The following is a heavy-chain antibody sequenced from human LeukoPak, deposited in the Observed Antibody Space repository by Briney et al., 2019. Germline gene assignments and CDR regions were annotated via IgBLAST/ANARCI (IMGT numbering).Heavy chain of an antibody. J-gene: IGHJ6*02. CDR1: GYPFNPYG. V-gene: IGHV1-18*01. Sequence: ASVNVSCKASGYPFNPYGITWVRQAPGQGLEWMGWISAYNGNTKSAQKFQGRVTMTTDTSTTTAYMELRSLRSDDTAIYYCARPLGFLENNCYYGMDVWGQGTTVTVSS. CDR3: ARPLGFLENNCYYGMDV. D-gene: IGHD3-3*01. CDR2: ISAYNGNT.